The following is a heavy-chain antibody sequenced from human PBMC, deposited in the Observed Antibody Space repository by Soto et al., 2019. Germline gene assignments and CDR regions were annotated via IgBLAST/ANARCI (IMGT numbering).Heavy chain of an antibody. J-gene: IGHJ6*02. CDR2: IYYSGTT. Sequence: SETLSLTCTVSGGSISYYCWSWIRQPPGKGLEWIGYIYYSGTTNDNPSFKGRGLISVDTSKNQFSLTLRSVTAADTAVYYCARGAAMAYGMDVWGQGTTVTVSS. CDR3: ARGAAMAYGMDV. CDR1: GGSISYYC. D-gene: IGHD5-18*01. V-gene: IGHV4-59*08.